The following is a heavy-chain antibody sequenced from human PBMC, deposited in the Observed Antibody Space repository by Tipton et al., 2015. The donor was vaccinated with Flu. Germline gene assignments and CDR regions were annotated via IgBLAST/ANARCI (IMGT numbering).Heavy chain of an antibody. CDR1: GFTFSSYA. V-gene: IGHV3-30-3*01. Sequence: SLRLSCAASGFTFSSYAMHWVRQAPGKGLEWVAVISYDGSNKYYADSVKGRFTISRDNSKSTLYPQMNSLRAEDTAVYYCAREVVVVAATWGSGFDYWGQGTLVTVSS. D-gene: IGHD2-15*01. CDR2: ISYDGSNK. CDR3: AREVVVVAATWGSGFDY. J-gene: IGHJ4*02.